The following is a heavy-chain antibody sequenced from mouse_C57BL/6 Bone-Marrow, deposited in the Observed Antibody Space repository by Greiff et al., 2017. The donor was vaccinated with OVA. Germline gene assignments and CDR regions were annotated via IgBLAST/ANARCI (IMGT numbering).Heavy chain of an antibody. CDR3: ARQRAMDY. V-gene: IGHV5-12*01. J-gene: IGHJ4*01. CDR1: GFTFSDYY. CDR2: ISNGGGST. Sequence: EVHLVESGGGLVQPGGSLKLSCAASGFTFSDYYMYWVRQTPEKRLEWVAYISNGGGSTYYPDTVKGRFTISRDNAKNTRDLQMSRLKSEDTAMYYCARQRAMDYWGQGTSVTVFS.